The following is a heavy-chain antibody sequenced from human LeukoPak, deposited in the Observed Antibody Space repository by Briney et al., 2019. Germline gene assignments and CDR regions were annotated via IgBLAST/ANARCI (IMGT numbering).Heavy chain of an antibody. CDR1: GGSISSSSYY. V-gene: IGHV4-39*07. CDR2: IYYSGST. Sequence: SETLSLTCTVSGGSISSSSYYWGWIRQPPGKGLEWIGSIYYSGSTYYNPSLKSRVTISVDTSKNQFSLKLSSVTAADTAVYYCARDGGNDAFDIWGQGTMVTVSS. D-gene: IGHD3-16*01. J-gene: IGHJ3*02. CDR3: ARDGGNDAFDI.